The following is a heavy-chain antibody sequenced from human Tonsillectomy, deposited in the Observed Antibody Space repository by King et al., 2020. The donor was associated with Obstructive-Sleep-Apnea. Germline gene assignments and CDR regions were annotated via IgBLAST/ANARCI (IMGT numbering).Heavy chain of an antibody. CDR1: GPSISTYY. CDR3: ARHQGDYGNYFDY. CDR2: FYTSGST. D-gene: IGHD4-17*01. J-gene: IGHJ4*02. V-gene: IGHV4-4*07. Sequence: VQLQESGPGLVKPSETLSLTCTVSGPSISTYYWSWIRQPAGKGLEWIGRFYTSGSTNYTPSLNSRVTMSVSTSKNPFSLKLSSVTAADTAVYYCARHQGDYGNYFDYWGQGTLVTVSS.